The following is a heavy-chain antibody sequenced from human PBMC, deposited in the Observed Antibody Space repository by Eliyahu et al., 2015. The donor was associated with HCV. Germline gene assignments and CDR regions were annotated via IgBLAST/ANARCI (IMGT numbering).Heavy chain of an antibody. CDR2: ISWNSGSI. V-gene: IGHV3-9*01. CDR3: AKGRLTAYYYGMDV. CDR1: GFTFDDYA. J-gene: IGHJ6*02. D-gene: IGHD3-16*01. Sequence: EVQLVESGGGLVQPGRSLRLSCAASGFTFDDYAMHWVRQAPGKGLEWVSGISWNSGSIGYADSVKGRFTISRDNAKNSLYLQMNSLRAEDTALYYCAKGRLTAYYYGMDVWGQGTTVTVSS.